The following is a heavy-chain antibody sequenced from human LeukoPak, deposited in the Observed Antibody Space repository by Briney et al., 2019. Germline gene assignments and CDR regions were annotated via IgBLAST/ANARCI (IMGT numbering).Heavy chain of an antibody. J-gene: IGHJ4*02. CDR1: GFPFNDYG. V-gene: IGHV3-33*01. CDR2: IRYDGSNK. CDR3: ATACRGRGSTSCFSDFDY. Sequence: GGSLRLSCATSGFPFNDYGFHWVRQAPGKGLEWVADIRYDGSNKDYGDSVKGRFAISRDDSKNMVYLQMNSLRAEDTAMYYCATACRGRGSTSCFSDFDYWGPGTLVTVSS. D-gene: IGHD2-2*01.